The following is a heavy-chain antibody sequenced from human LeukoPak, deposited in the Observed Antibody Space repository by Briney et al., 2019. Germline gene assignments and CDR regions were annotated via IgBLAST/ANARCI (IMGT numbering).Heavy chain of an antibody. V-gene: IGHV4-59*12. CDR3: ARSYGSGSPDI. CDR1: GGSISSSY. CDR2: IYHSGST. Sequence: SETLSLTCTVSGGSISSSYWSWIRQPPGKGLEWIGYIYHSGSTYYSPPLKSRVTISVDTSKNHFSLELTSVTAADTAVYYCARSYGSGSPDIWGQGTMVTVSS. D-gene: IGHD3-10*01. J-gene: IGHJ3*02.